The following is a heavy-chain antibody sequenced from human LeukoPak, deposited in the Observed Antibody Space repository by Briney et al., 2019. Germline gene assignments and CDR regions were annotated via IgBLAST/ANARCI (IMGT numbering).Heavy chain of an antibody. CDR1: GYTLTELS. CDR2: MNPNSGNT. J-gene: IGHJ4*02. Sequence: ASVTVSCKVSGYTLTELSMHWVRQATGQGLEWMGWMNPNSGNTGYAQKFQGRVTMTRNTSISTAYMELSSLRSEDTAVYYCAIVTPLGYWGQGTLVTVSS. CDR3: AIVTPLGY. V-gene: IGHV1-8*01. D-gene: IGHD1-14*01.